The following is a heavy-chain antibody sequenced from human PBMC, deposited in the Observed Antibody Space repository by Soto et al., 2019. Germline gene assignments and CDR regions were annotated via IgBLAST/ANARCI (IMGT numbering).Heavy chain of an antibody. D-gene: IGHD6-13*01. CDR2: ISWDGGST. Sequence: SGGSLRLSCAASGFTFDYYAMHWVRQAPGKGLEWVSLISWDGGSTYYADSVKGRFTISRDNSKNSLYLQMNSLRAEDTALYYCAKDMRPYSSSSTRLYYYGVDVWGQGTTVTVSS. V-gene: IGHV3-43D*04. CDR1: GFTFDYYA. J-gene: IGHJ6*02. CDR3: AKDMRPYSSSSTRLYYYGVDV.